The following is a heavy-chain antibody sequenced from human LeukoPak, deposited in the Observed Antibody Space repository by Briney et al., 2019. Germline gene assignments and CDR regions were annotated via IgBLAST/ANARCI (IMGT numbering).Heavy chain of an antibody. CDR3: AFTAMDDYYYYYYMDV. J-gene: IGHJ6*03. CDR1: GGTFSSYA. CDR2: IIPIFGTA. D-gene: IGHD5-18*01. Sequence: ASVKVSCKASGGTFSSYAISWVRQAPGQGLEWMGGIIPIFGTANYAQKFQGRVTIAADESTSTAYMEMSSLRSEDTAVYYCAFTAMDDYYYYYYMDVWGKGTTVTVSS. V-gene: IGHV1-69*13.